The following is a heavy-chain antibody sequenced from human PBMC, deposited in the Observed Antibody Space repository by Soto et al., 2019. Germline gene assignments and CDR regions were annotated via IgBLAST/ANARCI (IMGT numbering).Heavy chain of an antibody. CDR2: IYYSGST. D-gene: IGHD1-26*01. J-gene: IGHJ5*01. Sequence: PSETLSLTCTVSGGSISSYYWSWIRQPPGKGLEWISYIYYSGSTNYNPSLKSRVTISVDTSKKQFSLKLSSVTAADTAVYYCARGIVGDTLWFHXWGQGTLVTVSX. CDR1: GGSISSYY. CDR3: ARGIVGDTLWFHX. V-gene: IGHV4-59*01.